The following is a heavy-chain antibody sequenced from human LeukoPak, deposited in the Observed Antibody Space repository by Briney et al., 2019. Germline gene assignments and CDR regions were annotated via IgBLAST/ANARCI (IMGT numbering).Heavy chain of an antibody. Sequence: GGSLRLSCAASGFTLSSYWMHWVRQAPGKGLVWVSRISTDGSSTSYADSVKGRFTISRDNAKNTLYLQMNSLRAEDTAVYYCARVVSAHYGDFDTWGQGTLVTVSS. D-gene: IGHD3-3*01. CDR1: GFTLSSYW. J-gene: IGHJ5*02. CDR3: ARVVSAHYGDFDT. V-gene: IGHV3-74*01. CDR2: ISTDGSST.